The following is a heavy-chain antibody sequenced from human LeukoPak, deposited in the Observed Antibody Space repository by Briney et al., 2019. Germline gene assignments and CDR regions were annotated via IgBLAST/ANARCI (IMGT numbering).Heavy chain of an antibody. J-gene: IGHJ5*02. CDR3: ASGSYGRRWFDP. CDR1: GFTFSSKS. D-gene: IGHD3-10*01. Sequence: GGSLRLSCAASGFTFSSKSMTWVRQAPGKGLEWVSAISGNGVDTFYADSVKGRFTISRDNSRNTLYLQMNSLRAEDTAVYYCASGSYGRRWFDPWGQGTLVTVSS. V-gene: IGHV3-23*01. CDR2: ISGNGVDT.